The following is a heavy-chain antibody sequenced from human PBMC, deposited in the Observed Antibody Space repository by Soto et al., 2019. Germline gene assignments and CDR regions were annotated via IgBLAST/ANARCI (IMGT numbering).Heavy chain of an antibody. J-gene: IGHJ4*02. V-gene: IGHV3-66*01. CDR2: IYSGGST. Sequence: EVQLVESGGGLVQPGGSLRLSCAASGFTVSSNYMSWVRQAPGKGLERVSVIYSGGSTYYADSVKGRFTISRDNSKNTLYLQMNSLRAEDTAVYYCARDRTYYGSGTYSLDYWGQGTLVTVSS. D-gene: IGHD3-10*01. CDR1: GFTVSSNY. CDR3: ARDRTYYGSGTYSLDY.